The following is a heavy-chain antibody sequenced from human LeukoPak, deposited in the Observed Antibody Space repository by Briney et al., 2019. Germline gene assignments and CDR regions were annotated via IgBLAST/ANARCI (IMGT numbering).Heavy chain of an antibody. D-gene: IGHD4-17*01. CDR2: IYTSGST. CDR1: GGSISSYF. Sequence: SETLSLTCTVSGGSISSYFWSWIRQPAGKGLEWIGRIYTSGSTNYNPSLKSRVTMSVDTSKNQFSLKLSSVTAADTAVYYCASHHDYGDYFDYWGQGTLVTVSS. V-gene: IGHV4-4*07. J-gene: IGHJ4*02. CDR3: ASHHDYGDYFDY.